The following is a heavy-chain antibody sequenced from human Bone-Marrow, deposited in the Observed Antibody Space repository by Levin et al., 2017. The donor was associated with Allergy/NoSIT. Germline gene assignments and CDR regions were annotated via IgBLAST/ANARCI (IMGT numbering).Heavy chain of an antibody. CDR3: ARVRYENCSSYSCYVKGNYFDY. Sequence: GESLKISCAASGFTVSSHFMTWVRQAPGKGLEWVSLTYRGDRTFYADSVKGRFTVSRDNSKNTLYLPMSSLRVEDTAVYFCARVRYENCSSYSCYVKGNYFDYWGQGTLVTVSP. D-gene: IGHD2-2*01. CDR1: GFTVSSHF. CDR2: TYRGDRT. J-gene: IGHJ4*02. V-gene: IGHV3-66*01.